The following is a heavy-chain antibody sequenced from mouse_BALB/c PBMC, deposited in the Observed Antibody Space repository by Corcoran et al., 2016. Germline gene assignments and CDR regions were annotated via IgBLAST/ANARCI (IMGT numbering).Heavy chain of an antibody. J-gene: IGHJ4*01. Sequence: QIQLVQSGPELKKTGETVKISCKASGYTFTNYGMNWVKQAPGKGLKWMGWINTYTGEPTYADDFKGRFAFSLETSASTADLQINNLKNEDTATYFWARKGGWLLRAMDYWGQGTSVTVSS. CDR3: ARKGGWLLRAMDY. V-gene: IGHV9-3-1*01. CDR2: INTYTGEP. CDR1: GYTFTNYG. D-gene: IGHD2-3*01.